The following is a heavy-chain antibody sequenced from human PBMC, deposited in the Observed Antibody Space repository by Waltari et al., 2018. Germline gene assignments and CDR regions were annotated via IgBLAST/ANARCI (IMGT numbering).Heavy chain of an antibody. CDR2: ISNSGSTI. CDR1: GFSFRDYY. CDR3: ATAGYSVFGLKY. V-gene: IGHV3-11*01. Sequence: QVQLVESGGGLVKPGGSRRLSCAASGFSFRDYYMSCIRQAPGKWLEWVSYISNSGSTIYYADSVKGRFTISRDNAKNSLYLQMNSLRAEDTAVYYCATAGYSVFGLKYWGQGTLVTVSS. J-gene: IGHJ4*02. D-gene: IGHD5-12*01.